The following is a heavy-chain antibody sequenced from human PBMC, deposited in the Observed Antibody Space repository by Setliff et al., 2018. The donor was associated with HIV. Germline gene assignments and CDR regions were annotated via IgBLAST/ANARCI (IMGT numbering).Heavy chain of an antibody. CDR2: IYYSGSA. V-gene: IGHV4-59*08. J-gene: IGHJ4*02. CDR3: ARGDSSYHYFDY. CDR1: GGSISSHY. Sequence: PLETLSLTCTVSGGSISSHYWSWIRQPPEKGLEWIGSIYYSGSANYNPSLRSPVAISVDTSKNQFSLKLTSVTAADTAVYYCARGDSSYHYFDYWGQGMLVTVS. D-gene: IGHD6-6*01.